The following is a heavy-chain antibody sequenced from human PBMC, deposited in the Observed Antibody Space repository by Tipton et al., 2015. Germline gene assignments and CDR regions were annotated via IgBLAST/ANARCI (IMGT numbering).Heavy chain of an antibody. CDR2: IYWDDDK. D-gene: IGHD4-17*01. J-gene: IGHJ4*02. CDR1: GFSLTSTGVG. CDR3: AHRAVTVTVGSRFDY. Sequence: LVKPTETLTLTCTLSGFSLTSTGVGVGWFRQPPGKALEWLALIYWDDDKRYSPSLNNRVTITRDTSKNLLVLTMTDVDPADTATYFCAHRAVTVTVGSRFDYWGQGILVTVSS. V-gene: IGHV2-5*02.